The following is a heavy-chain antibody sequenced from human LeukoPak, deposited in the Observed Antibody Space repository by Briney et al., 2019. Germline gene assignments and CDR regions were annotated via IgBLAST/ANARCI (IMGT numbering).Heavy chain of an antibody. CDR2: MTFDGSDK. CDR3: AKADCSTTSCYFDP. V-gene: IGHV3-30*18. D-gene: IGHD2-2*01. J-gene: IGHJ5*02. Sequence: PGGSLRLSCAASGFTFSTYGMHWVRQAPGKGLEWVAVMTFDGSDKYYADSVKGRFTISRDNSKNTLYLQMNSLRAEDMAVYYCAKADCSTTSCYFDPWGQGTLVTVSS. CDR1: GFTFSTYG.